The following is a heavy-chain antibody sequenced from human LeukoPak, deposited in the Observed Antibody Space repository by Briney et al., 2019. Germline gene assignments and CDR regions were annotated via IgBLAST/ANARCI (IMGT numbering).Heavy chain of an antibody. CDR3: AREGVTKYYFDY. CDR1: GRSISSNY. J-gene: IGHJ4*02. CDR2: IYYSGST. Sequence: SPSPSLTCTVSGRSISSNYWSWIRHPPGKGLEWIWYIYYSGSTDYNPSLKSRVTISVDTSKNQFSLKLSSVTAADTAVYYCAREGVTKYYFDYWGQGTLVTVSS. D-gene: IGHD4-11*01. V-gene: IGHV4-59*01.